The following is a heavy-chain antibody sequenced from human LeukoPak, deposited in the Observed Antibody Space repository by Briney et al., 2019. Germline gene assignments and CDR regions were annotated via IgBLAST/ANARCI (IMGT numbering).Heavy chain of an antibody. J-gene: IGHJ4*02. Sequence: PSETLSLTCSVSGGSISSLYWSWIRQPPGKGLEWIGYIYYTGSTNYNPSLKSRVTMFVDMTKNQFALRLSSVTAADTAVYYCARHRAYSSSSPFDYWGQGTLVTVSS. CDR1: GGSISSLY. D-gene: IGHD6-6*01. V-gene: IGHV4-59*08. CDR3: ARHRAYSSSSPFDY. CDR2: IYYTGST.